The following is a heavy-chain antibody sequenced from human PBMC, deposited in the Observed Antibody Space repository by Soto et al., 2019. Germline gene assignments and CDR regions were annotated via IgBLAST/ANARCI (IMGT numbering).Heavy chain of an antibody. V-gene: IGHV3-15*01. CDR1: GLTINDAW. Sequence: SGGSLRLSCSASGLTINDAWMILVRQASGKGLEWVGRIKSKGNGGTADYAAPVKGRCTISRDDSKNMLYLQMNSLKTEDTAVYYCITTYSGTPARPYLDLWGQGTPVTVSS. J-gene: IGHJ4*02. D-gene: IGHD1-26*01. CDR2: IKSKGNGGTA. CDR3: ITTYSGTPARPYLDL.